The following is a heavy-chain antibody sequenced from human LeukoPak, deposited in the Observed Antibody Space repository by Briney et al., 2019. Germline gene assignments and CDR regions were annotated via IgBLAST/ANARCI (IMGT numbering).Heavy chain of an antibody. D-gene: IGHD3-22*01. J-gene: IGHJ4*02. Sequence: PGGSLRLSCAVSGIPLSNYGISWVRQAPAKGLEWVAGIRDSGGATNYAEPVKGRLTSPRDNRKNTLYLQMNSLRAEDTAVYFCAERGVVIRVILVGFHKQAYYFDSWGQGALVTVSS. CDR2: IRDSGGAT. CDR1: GIPLSNYG. V-gene: IGHV3-23*01. CDR3: AERGVVIRVILVGFHKQAYYFDS.